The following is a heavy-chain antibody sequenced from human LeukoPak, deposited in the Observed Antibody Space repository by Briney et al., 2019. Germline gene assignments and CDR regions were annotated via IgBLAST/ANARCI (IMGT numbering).Heavy chain of an antibody. D-gene: IGHD2-21*02. J-gene: IGHJ4*02. V-gene: IGHV3-23*01. CDR3: TRSIVVVTAILDY. CDR2: ISGSGGST. CDR1: GFTFSSYA. Sequence: SGGSLRLSCAASGFTFSSYAMSWVRQAPGKGLEWVSAISGSGGSTYYADSVKGRFTISRDNSKNTLYLQMNSLRAEDTAVYYCTRSIVVVTAILDYWGQGTLVTVSS.